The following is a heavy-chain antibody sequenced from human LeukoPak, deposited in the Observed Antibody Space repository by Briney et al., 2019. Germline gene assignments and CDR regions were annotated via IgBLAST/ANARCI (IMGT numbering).Heavy chain of an antibody. CDR2: INGDGSST. J-gene: IGHJ4*02. D-gene: IGHD3-22*01. CDR3: ARIGDGDSRGYYY. CDR1: GFTFSSYW. V-gene: IGHV3-74*01. Sequence: GGSLRLSCAASGFTFSSYWMHWVRQAPGKGLVWVSRINGDGSSTSYADSVKGRFTSSRDNAKNTLYLQMNSLRAEDTAVYYCARIGDGDSRGYYYWGQGTLDTVSS.